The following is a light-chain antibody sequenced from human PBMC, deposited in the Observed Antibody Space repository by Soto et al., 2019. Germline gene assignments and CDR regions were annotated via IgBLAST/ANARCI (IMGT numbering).Light chain of an antibody. CDR1: QSVSSN. V-gene: IGKV3-15*01. CDR2: GAS. CDR3: QQNNNWPGT. Sequence: EIVMTQSPATLSVSPGERATLSCRASQSVSSNLAWYQQKPGPAPRFLIYGASTRATGIPARFSGSGSGTAFTLTISSLQSEDFAVYYCQQNNNWPGTFGQGTKVEIK. J-gene: IGKJ1*01.